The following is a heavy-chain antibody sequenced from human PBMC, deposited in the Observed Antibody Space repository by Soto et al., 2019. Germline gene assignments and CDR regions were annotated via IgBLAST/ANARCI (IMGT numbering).Heavy chain of an antibody. V-gene: IGHV3-30*03. CDR3: ASVGSSSNYGMDV. D-gene: IGHD6-13*01. J-gene: IGHJ6*02. CDR2: ISYDGSNK. Sequence: QVQLVESGGGVVQPGRSLRLSCAASGFTFSSYGMHWVRQAPGKGLEWVAVISYDGSNKYYADSVKGRFTISRDNSKNTLYRQMNSLRAEDTAVYYCASVGSSSNYGMDVWGQGTTVIVSS. CDR1: GFTFSSYG.